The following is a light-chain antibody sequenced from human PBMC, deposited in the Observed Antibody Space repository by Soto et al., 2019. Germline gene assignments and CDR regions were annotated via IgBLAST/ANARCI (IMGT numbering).Light chain of an antibody. CDR3: QQYYKTPT. V-gene: IGKV4-1*01. CDR1: QSVLFTSNDKNF. Sequence: IVRSPSWDSLAESLGERATITCKSSQSVLFTSNDKNFLAWYQHKAGQPPKLIVNWASSREVGVPDRFSGSGSGTHFTLTISSLQAEDVAMYYCQQYYKTPTFGRGTKVDIK. CDR2: WAS. J-gene: IGKJ1*01.